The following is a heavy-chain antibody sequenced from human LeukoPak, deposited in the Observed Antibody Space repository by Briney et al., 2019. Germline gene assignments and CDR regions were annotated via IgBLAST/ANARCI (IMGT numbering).Heavy chain of an antibody. Sequence: ASVKVSCKASGYTFTGYYMHWVRQAPGQGLEGMGWINPNSGGTNYAQKFQGRVTMTRDTSISTAYMELSRLRSDDTAVYYCARLKKIFVALDYWGQGTLVTVSS. J-gene: IGHJ4*02. CDR3: ARLKKIFVALDY. CDR2: INPNSGGT. CDR1: GYTFTGYY. V-gene: IGHV1-2*02. D-gene: IGHD3-16*02.